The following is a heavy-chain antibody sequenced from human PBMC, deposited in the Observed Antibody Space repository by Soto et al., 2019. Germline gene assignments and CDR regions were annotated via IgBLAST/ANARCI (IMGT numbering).Heavy chain of an antibody. CDR2: ISYDGSNK. CDR3: AKGNGDGYNYNFDY. CDR1: GFTFSSYG. D-gene: IGHD5-12*01. Sequence: GGSLRLSCAASGFTFSSYGMHWVRQAPGKGLEWVAVISYDGSNKYYADSVKGRFTISRDNSKNTLYLQMNSLRAEDTAVYYCAKGNGDGYNYNFDYWGQGTLVTVSS. J-gene: IGHJ4*02. V-gene: IGHV3-30*18.